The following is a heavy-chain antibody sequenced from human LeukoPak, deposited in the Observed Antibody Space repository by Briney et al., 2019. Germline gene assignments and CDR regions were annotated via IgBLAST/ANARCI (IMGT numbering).Heavy chain of an antibody. CDR3: ARVGLRVYGSHPFDY. CDR2: FSSNDFSI. J-gene: IGHJ4*02. V-gene: IGHV3-48*01. D-gene: IGHD2-8*01. CDR1: GFSLSDYT. Sequence: PGGSLRLSCAASGFSLSDYTINWVRQSPMKELEWVSSFSSNDFSIYYAKSVKGRFTISRDNAKNSLYLQMNSLRAEDTGLYYCARVGLRVYGSHPFDYWGQGTLVTVSS.